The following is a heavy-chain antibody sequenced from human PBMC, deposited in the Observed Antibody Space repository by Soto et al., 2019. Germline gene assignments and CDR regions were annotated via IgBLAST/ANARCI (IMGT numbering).Heavy chain of an antibody. CDR2: IKQDGSEK. V-gene: IGHV3-7*01. D-gene: IGHD6-6*01. CDR3: ARDLQLAAFDI. Sequence: GGSLRLSCAASGVTFSSYWMSWVRQAPGKGLEWVANIKQDGSEKYYVDSVKGRFTISRDNAKNSLYLQMNSLRAEDTAVYYCARDLQLAAFDIWGQGTMVTVS. CDR1: GVTFSSYW. J-gene: IGHJ3*02.